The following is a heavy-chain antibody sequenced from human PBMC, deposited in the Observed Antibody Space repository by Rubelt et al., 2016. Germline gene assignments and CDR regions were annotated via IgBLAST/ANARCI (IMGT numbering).Heavy chain of an antibody. Sequence: GGGLVKPGWSLRLSCAASGFTFSNYRMTWVRQAPGKGLEWVSSISSTSSYIYYADSVNGRFTIPRDNAKNSLYLQMNSLRDDDTAVYYCARTSSSSCDYWGQGNLVTVSS. CDR2: ISSTSSYI. CDR3: ARTSSSSCDY. CDR1: GFTFSNYR. J-gene: IGHJ4*02. D-gene: IGHD6-6*01. V-gene: IGHV3-21*01.